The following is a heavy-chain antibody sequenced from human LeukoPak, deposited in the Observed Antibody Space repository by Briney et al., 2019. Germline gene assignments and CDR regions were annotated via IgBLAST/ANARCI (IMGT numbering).Heavy chain of an antibody. D-gene: IGHD1-26*01. CDR3: ARLPYSGSYVNY. Sequence: SETLSLTCTVSGGSLSSYYWGWIRHPPGKGLEWIGSIYYSGSTYYNPSLKSRVTISVDTSKNQFSLKLSSVTAADTAVYYCARLPYSGSYVNYWGQGTLVTVSS. CDR2: IYYSGST. CDR1: GGSLSSYY. J-gene: IGHJ4*02. V-gene: IGHV4-39*01.